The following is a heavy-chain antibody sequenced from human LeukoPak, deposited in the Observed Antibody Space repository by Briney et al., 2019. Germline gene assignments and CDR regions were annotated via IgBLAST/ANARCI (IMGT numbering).Heavy chain of an antibody. V-gene: IGHV1-18*01. J-gene: IGHJ4*02. CDR2: ISAYNGNT. Sequence: ASVKVSCKASGYTFTSYGISWVRQAPGQRLEWMGWISAYNGNTNYEQKPHARVTITKDTSTSTASMHLRTLRSDHTALYYFARDRPYGGYLPQLAFDYWGQGTLVTVSS. CDR3: ARDRPYGGYLPQLAFDY. D-gene: IGHD6-13*01. CDR1: GYTFTSYG.